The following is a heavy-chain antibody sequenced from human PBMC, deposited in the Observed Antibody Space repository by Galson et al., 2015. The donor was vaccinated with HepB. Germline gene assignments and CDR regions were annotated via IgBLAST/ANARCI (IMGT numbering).Heavy chain of an antibody. CDR2: INPSGGST. V-gene: IGHV1-46*01. Sequence: SVTVSCKASGSSFTNYYIHWVRQAPGQGLEWMGIINPSGGSTSYAQKFQGRVTMTRDTSTSTVYIELNSLRSEDTAVYYCARGATTVSPIDSWGQGTLITVSS. J-gene: IGHJ4*02. D-gene: IGHD4-17*01. CDR1: GSSFTNYY. CDR3: ARGATTVSPIDS.